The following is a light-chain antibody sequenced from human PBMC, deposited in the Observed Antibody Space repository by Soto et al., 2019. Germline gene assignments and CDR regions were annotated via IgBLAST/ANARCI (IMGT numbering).Light chain of an antibody. CDR3: AAWDDSLRAPV. V-gene: IGLV1-47*01. J-gene: IGLJ2*01. CDR2: RDD. CDR1: SSNIGSNY. Sequence: QSVLTQPPSASATPGQRITISCFGSSSNIGSNYGYWYQQLPGTAPKLLISRDDERPSGVPDRFSGSKSGTSASLAISGVRSEDEAVYFCAAWDDSLRAPVFGGGTKLTVL.